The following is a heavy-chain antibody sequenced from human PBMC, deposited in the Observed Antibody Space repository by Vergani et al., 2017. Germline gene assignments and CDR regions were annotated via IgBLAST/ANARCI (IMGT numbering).Heavy chain of an antibody. J-gene: IGHJ6*04. CDR2: ISAYNGNT. CDR3: ACTPGYSSGWITGVYYYYVMDV. D-gene: IGHD6-19*01. V-gene: IGHV1-18*01. CDR1: GYTFTSYG. Sequence: QVQLVQSGAEVKKPGASVKVSCKASGYTFTSYGISWVRQAPGQGLEWMGWISAYNGNTNYAQKLQGRVTMTTDTSTSTAYMELRSLRSDDTAVYYCACTPGYSSGWITGVYYYYVMDVWGKGTTVTVSS.